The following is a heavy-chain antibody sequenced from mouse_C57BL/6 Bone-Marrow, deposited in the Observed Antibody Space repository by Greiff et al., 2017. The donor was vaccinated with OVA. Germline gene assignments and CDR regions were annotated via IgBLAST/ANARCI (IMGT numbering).Heavy chain of an antibody. CDR1: GFSFNTYA. Sequence: EVKLMESGGGLVQPKGSLKLSCAASGFSFNTYAMNWVRQAPGKGLEWVARIRSKSNNYATYYADSVKDRFTISRDDSESMLYLQMNNLKTEDTAMYYCVRLGRVYAMDYWGQGTSVTVSS. CDR3: VRLGRVYAMDY. V-gene: IGHV10-1*01. J-gene: IGHJ4*01. CDR2: IRSKSNNYAT.